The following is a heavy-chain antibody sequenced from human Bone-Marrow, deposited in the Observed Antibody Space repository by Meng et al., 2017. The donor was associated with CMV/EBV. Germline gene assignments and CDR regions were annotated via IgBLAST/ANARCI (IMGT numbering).Heavy chain of an antibody. V-gene: IGHV4-34*01. CDR3: ARGRVIFGVVIAARGWFDP. Sequence: SVSGYHWSSISQPPGKGLEWIGEINHSGSTNYNPSLKSRVTISVDTSKNQFSLTLSSVTAADTAVYYCARGRVIFGVVIAARGWFDPWGQGTLVTVSS. CDR2: INHSGST. J-gene: IGHJ5*02. D-gene: IGHD3-3*01. CDR1: SVSGYH.